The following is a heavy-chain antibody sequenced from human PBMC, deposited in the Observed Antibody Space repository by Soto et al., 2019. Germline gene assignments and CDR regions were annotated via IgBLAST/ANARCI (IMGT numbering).Heavy chain of an antibody. Sequence: ASVKVSCKASGYTFTGYYMHWVRQAPGQGLEWMGWINPNSGGTNYAQKFQGRVTMTRDASISTAYMELSRLRSDDTAVYYCARVSYYSDSSGYYDYWGQGTLVTVSS. D-gene: IGHD3-22*01. J-gene: IGHJ4*02. CDR1: GYTFTGYY. CDR3: ARVSYYSDSSGYYDY. V-gene: IGHV1-2*02. CDR2: INPNSGGT.